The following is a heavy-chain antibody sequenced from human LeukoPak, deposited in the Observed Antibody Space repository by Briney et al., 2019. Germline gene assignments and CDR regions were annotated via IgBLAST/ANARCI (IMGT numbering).Heavy chain of an antibody. CDR2: INHSGST. J-gene: IGHJ6*03. CDR3: ARTARYYYYYMDV. CDR1: GGSFSGYY. V-gene: IGHV4-34*01. Sequence: SETLSLTCAVYGGSFSGYYWSWIRQPPGKGLEWIGEINHSGSTNYNPSLKSRVTISVDTSKNQFSLKLSSVTAADTAVYYCARTARYYYYYMDVWGKGTTVTISS.